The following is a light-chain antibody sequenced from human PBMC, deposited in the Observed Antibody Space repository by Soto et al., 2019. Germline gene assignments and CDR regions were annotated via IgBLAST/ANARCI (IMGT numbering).Light chain of an antibody. V-gene: IGKV3-20*01. CDR2: GVS. CDR3: QQYHTWPA. CDR1: QSVSSTL. J-gene: IGKJ4*02. Sequence: ELVLTQSPVALSLSSGERATLSCRASQSVSSTLLTWYQQKPGQAPRLLIYGVSSRATGIPDRFSGSGSGTDFTLTISRVEPEDFAVYFCQQYHTWPAFGRGTRVEIK.